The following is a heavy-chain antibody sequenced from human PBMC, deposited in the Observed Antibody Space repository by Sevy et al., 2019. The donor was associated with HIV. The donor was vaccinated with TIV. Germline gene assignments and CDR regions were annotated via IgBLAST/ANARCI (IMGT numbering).Heavy chain of an antibody. CDR2: INQDGSEK. D-gene: IGHD5-18*01. Sequence: GGSLRLSCAASGFTFSSYWMSWVRQAPGKGLEWVANINQDGSEKYYVDSVKGRFTISRDNAKNSLYLQMNSLRAEDTAVYYCARAADTAMVGPGAFDIWGQGTMVTVSS. V-gene: IGHV3-7*03. J-gene: IGHJ3*02. CDR3: ARAADTAMVGPGAFDI. CDR1: GFTFSSYW.